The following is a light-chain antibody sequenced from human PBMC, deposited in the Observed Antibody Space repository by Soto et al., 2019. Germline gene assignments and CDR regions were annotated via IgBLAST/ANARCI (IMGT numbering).Light chain of an antibody. Sequence: QSVLTQPPSASTAPGQRVTISCSGSSSNIGSNYVYWYQQLPGTAPKLLIYRNNQRPSGVPDRFSGSKSGTSASLAISGLRSEDEADYYCAAWDDSLSGVVFGGGTKLTVL. CDR1: SSNIGSNY. V-gene: IGLV1-47*01. CDR3: AAWDDSLSGVV. CDR2: RNN. J-gene: IGLJ2*01.